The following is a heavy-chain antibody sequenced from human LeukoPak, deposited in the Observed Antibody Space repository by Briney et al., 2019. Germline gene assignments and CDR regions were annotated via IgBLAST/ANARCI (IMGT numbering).Heavy chain of an antibody. D-gene: IGHD2-15*01. Sequence: SETLSLTCTVSGSSISSYYWSWIRQPPGKGLEYIGYIHFSGSTNYNPSLRSRVTISRDTSKNQFSLKLTSVTAADTAVYYCARGYCSGGSCPNFDYWGQGTLVTVSS. J-gene: IGHJ4*02. CDR1: GSSISSYY. CDR2: IHFSGST. V-gene: IGHV4-59*01. CDR3: ARGYCSGGSCPNFDY.